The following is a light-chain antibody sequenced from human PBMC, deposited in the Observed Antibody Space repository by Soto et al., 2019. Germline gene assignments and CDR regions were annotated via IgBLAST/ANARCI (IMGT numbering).Light chain of an antibody. J-gene: IGKJ1*01. V-gene: IGKV3-20*01. CDR1: QSLSNRY. CDR2: DAS. CDR3: QPYSSSRT. Sequence: EIVLTQSPDTLYLSPGEGATLSCRASQSLSNRYLAWYQQKPGQSPRLLIYDASNRATGIPDRFSGSGSGTDFTLTISILEPEDFAVYYCQPYSSSRTFGQGTKVEIK.